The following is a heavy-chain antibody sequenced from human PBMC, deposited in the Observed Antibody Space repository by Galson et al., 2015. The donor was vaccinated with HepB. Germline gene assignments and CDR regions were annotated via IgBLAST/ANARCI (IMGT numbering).Heavy chain of an antibody. CDR1: GHTLTELS. CDR2: FDADENDV. D-gene: IGHD3-9*01. V-gene: IGHV1-24*01. J-gene: IGHJ3*02. Sequence: SVKVSCKVSGHTLTELSMHWVRQLPGKGLEWLGGFDADENDVVYAQTFQGRVTLTEDTSTDTAYMELSSLRSEDTAVYFCATPLPTSYYDISRASDAFENWGQGTMVFVSP. CDR3: ATPLPTSYYDISRASDAFEN.